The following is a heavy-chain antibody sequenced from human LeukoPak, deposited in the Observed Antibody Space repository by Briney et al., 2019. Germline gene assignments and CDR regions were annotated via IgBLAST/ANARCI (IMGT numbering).Heavy chain of an antibody. CDR1: GFTFDDNA. J-gene: IGHJ4*02. CDR3: VKDSDGADSPY. V-gene: IGHV3-9*01. D-gene: IGHD4-23*01. Sequence: GGSLRLSCAVSGFTFDDNAMHWVQQAPGKGLEWVSGISWNSGSIAYADSVRGRFTVSRDNAKNSLYLQMSSLRAEDTAFYYCVKDSDGADSPYWGQGILVTVSS. CDR2: ISWNSGSI.